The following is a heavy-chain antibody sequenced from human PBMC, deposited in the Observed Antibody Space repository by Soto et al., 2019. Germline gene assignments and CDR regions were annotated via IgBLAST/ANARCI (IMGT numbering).Heavy chain of an antibody. D-gene: IGHD3-22*01. CDR1: GGTFSSYV. Sequence: QVQLVQSGAEVKKPGSSVKVSCKASGGTFSSYVISWVRQAPGQGLEWMGGIIPIFGTANYAQKFQGRVTITADESTSTAYMELSSLRSEDTAVYYCARAMNDSSGYYYGYYYYGMDVWGQGTTVTVSS. CDR3: ARAMNDSSGYYYGYYYYGMDV. CDR2: IIPIFGTA. J-gene: IGHJ6*02. V-gene: IGHV1-69*01.